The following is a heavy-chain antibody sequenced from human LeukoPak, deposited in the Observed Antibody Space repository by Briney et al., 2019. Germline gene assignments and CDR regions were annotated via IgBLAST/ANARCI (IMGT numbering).Heavy chain of an antibody. Sequence: GGSLRLSCAASGFTFSSSWMSWVRQAPGKGLEWVANIKQDGSEKYYVDSVKGRFTISRDNAKNSVYLQMNSLRAEDTAVYYCARNEFPTGWFDPWGQGTLVTVSS. D-gene: IGHD1-1*01. CDR3: ARNEFPTGWFDP. V-gene: IGHV3-7*01. CDR1: GFTFSSSW. CDR2: IKQDGSEK. J-gene: IGHJ5*02.